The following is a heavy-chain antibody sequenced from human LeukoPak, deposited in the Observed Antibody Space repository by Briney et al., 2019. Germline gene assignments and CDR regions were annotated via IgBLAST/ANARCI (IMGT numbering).Heavy chain of an antibody. D-gene: IGHD3-3*01. V-gene: IGHV4-30-4*08. Sequence: SQTLSLTCTVSGGSISSGDYYWSWIRQPPGKGLEWIVYIYYSGSTYYNPSLKSRVTISVDTSKNQFSLKLSSVTAADTAVYYCARGISPYYDFWSGYYTGIDYFDYWGQGTLVTVSS. CDR3: ARGISPYYDFWSGYYTGIDYFDY. J-gene: IGHJ4*02. CDR2: IYYSGST. CDR1: GGSISSGDYY.